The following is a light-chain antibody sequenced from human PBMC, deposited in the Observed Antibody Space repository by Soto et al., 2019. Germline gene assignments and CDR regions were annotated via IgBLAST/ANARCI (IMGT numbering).Light chain of an antibody. CDR3: QQYNTYSFT. Sequence: DIQMTQSPSTLSASVGDRVTITCRASQNINDCLSWYQQKPGKAPRLLIYKESTLESGVPSRFSGSGFGTEFTLTISSLQPDDFATYYCQQYNTYSFTFGPGAKVDIK. CDR2: KES. CDR1: QNINDC. J-gene: IGKJ3*01. V-gene: IGKV1-5*03.